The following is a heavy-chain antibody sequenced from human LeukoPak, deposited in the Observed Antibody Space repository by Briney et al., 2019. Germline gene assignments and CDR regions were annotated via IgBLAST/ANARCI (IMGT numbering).Heavy chain of an antibody. D-gene: IGHD3-10*01. J-gene: IGHJ4*02. V-gene: IGHV3-30*19. CDR3: ARGGPRGDYFDY. Sequence: PGGSLRLSCAASGFTFSSYGMHWVRQAPGKGLEWVAVIWYDGSNKYYADSVKGRFTISRDNSKNTLYLQMNSLRAEDTAVYYCARGGPRGDYFDYWGQGTLVTVSS. CDR1: GFTFSSYG. CDR2: IWYDGSNK.